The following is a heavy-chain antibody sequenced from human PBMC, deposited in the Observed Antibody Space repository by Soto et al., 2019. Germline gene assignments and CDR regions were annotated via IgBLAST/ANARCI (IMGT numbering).Heavy chain of an antibody. V-gene: IGHV4-59*01. CDR2: IHHSGST. J-gene: IGHJ4*02. Sequence: QVQLQESGPGLVRPSETLSLTCTVSGASIRSYYWSWIRQPPGKGLEWIGFIHHSGSTNYNPSLKRRLTISVDTSKNQFSLKLSSVTAADTAVYYCTRGDSSSWRPHFDYWGQGTLVTVSS. CDR1: GASIRSYY. CDR3: TRGDSSSWRPHFDY. D-gene: IGHD6-13*01.